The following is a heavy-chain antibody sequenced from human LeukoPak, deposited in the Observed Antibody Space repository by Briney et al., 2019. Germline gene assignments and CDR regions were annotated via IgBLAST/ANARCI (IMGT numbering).Heavy chain of an antibody. D-gene: IGHD2-8*01. CDR3: ANDRGGYCTNGVCAGFDY. Sequence: RGSLRLSCAASGFTFSSYAMHWVRQAPGKGLEWVAVISFDAISQYYADSVKGRFTISRDNSKNTLYLQMNSLRAEDTAVYYCANDRGGYCTNGVCAGFDYWGQGTLVTVSS. V-gene: IGHV3-30-3*02. CDR2: ISFDAISQ. J-gene: IGHJ4*02. CDR1: GFTFSSYA.